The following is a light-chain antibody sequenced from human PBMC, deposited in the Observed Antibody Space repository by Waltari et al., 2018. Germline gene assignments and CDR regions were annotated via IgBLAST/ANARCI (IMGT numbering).Light chain of an antibody. CDR3: QQYTNWPRT. CDR1: QSVSSS. Sequence: EIVLTQSPATLSLSPGERATLSCRASQSVSSSLAWYQQKRGQAPRLLIYGASSRATDSPDRFSGSGSGTDFTLTISSLEPEDFAVYYCQQYTNWPRTFGQGTKVEIK. V-gene: IGKV3-15*01. CDR2: GAS. J-gene: IGKJ1*01.